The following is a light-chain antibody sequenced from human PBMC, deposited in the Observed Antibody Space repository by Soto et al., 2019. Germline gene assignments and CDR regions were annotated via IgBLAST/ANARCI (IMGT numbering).Light chain of an antibody. CDR2: AAS. CDR1: QTITTY. J-gene: IGKJ1*01. Sequence: IRMTQSPSSLSASVEDRVTISCRASQTITTYLNWYQQKPGKAPKLLIYAASSLHSGVPSRFSGSGSGTDFTLTISSLQPEDFAAYYCQQTYSALWTFGQGTKLEIK. V-gene: IGKV1-39*01. CDR3: QQTYSALWT.